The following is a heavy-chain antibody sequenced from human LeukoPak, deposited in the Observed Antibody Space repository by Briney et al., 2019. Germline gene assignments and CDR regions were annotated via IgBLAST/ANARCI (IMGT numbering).Heavy chain of an antibody. CDR3: APSPYYYVSSGYSA. V-gene: IGHV3-64D*06. J-gene: IGHJ5*02. CDR1: GFTFSSYA. Sequence: GGSLRLSCSASGFTFSSYAMHWVRQAPGKGLEYVSAISINGGSTYYADSVKGRFTISRDNSKNTLYLQMSSLRAEDTAVYYCAPSPYYYVSSGYSAWGQGTLVTVSS. CDR2: ISINGGST. D-gene: IGHD3-22*01.